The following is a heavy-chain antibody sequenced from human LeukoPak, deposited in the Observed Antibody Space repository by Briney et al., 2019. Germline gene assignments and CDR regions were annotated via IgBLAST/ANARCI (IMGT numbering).Heavy chain of an antibody. V-gene: IGHV3-23*01. CDR1: GFTFSSYA. CDR3: AKMPNSNYFDY. D-gene: IGHD4-11*01. Sequence: GGSLRLSCAASGFTFSSYAMNWVRQAPGKGLEWVSAISDSASSTYYADSVKGRFTISRDNAKNTLYLQMNSLRAEDTAVYYCAKMPNSNYFDYWGQGTLVTVSS. CDR2: ISDSASST. J-gene: IGHJ4*02.